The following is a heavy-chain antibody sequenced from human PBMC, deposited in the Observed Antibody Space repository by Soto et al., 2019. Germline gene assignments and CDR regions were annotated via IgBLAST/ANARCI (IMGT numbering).Heavy chain of an antibody. D-gene: IGHD2-15*01. CDR2: IIPIFGTA. J-gene: IGHJ6*02. CDR3: AMVVVAATSYYYYGMDV. CDR1: GGTFSSYA. V-gene: IGHV1-69*01. Sequence: QVQLVQSGAEVKQPGSSVKVSCKASGGTFSSYAISWVRQAPGQGLEWMGGIIPIFGTANYAQKFQGRVTITADESTSTAYMELSSLRSEDTAVYYCAMVVVAATSYYYYGMDVWGQGTTVTVSS.